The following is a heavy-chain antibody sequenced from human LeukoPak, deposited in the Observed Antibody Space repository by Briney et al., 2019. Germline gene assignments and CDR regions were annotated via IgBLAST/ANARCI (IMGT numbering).Heavy chain of an antibody. Sequence: SVKVSCKASGGTFSSYAISWVRQGPGQGLGWVGGIIPIFGTANYARKFQGRATITADESTSTAYMELSSLRSEDTAVYYCASVMTSPYYYGMDVWGQGTTVTVSS. CDR3: ASVMTSPYYYGMDV. CDR2: IIPIFGTA. CDR1: GGTFSSYA. D-gene: IGHD2-21*02. J-gene: IGHJ6*02. V-gene: IGHV1-69*13.